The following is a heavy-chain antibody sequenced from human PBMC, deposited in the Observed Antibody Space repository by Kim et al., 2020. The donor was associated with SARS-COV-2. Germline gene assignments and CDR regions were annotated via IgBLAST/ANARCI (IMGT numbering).Heavy chain of an antibody. CDR2: ISGSGGST. D-gene: IGHD6-13*01. J-gene: IGHJ4*02. CDR1: GFTFSSYA. CDR3: AKLRIAAAGTGLRNYFDY. Sequence: GGSLRLSCAASGFTFSSYAMSWVRQAPGKGLEWVSAISGSGGSTYYADSVKGRFTISRDNSKNTLYLQMNSLRAEDTAVYYCAKLRIAAAGTGLRNYFDYWGQGTLVTVSS. V-gene: IGHV3-23*01.